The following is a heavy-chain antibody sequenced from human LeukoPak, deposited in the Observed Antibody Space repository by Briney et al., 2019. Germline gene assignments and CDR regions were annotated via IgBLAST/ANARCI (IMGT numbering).Heavy chain of an antibody. CDR1: GFSIGSGYY. CDR3: ARQGGSYWDWFDP. CDR2: IYHSGNT. V-gene: IGHV4-38-2*01. J-gene: IGHJ5*02. Sequence: SETLSLTCAVSGFSIGSGYYWGWIRQPPGKGLDWIGSIYHSGNTYYNPSLKSRVTISVDTSKNQFSLKLSSVTAADTAVYYCARQGGSYWDWFDPWGQGTLVTVSS. D-gene: IGHD2-15*01.